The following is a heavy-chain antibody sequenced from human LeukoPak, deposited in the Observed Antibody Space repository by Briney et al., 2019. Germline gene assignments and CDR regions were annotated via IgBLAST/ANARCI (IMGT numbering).Heavy chain of an antibody. J-gene: IGHJ4*02. D-gene: IGHD3-22*01. CDR3: ARGPYSSGYYVGDY. CDR2: INSDGRST. Sequence: GGSLRLSCAASGFTLSSYWMHWVRQAPGKGLVRVSRINSDGRSTSYADSVKGRFTISRDNAKNTMYLQMNSLRGEDTAVYYCARGPYSSGYYVGDYWGQGILVTVSS. CDR1: GFTLSSYW. V-gene: IGHV3-74*01.